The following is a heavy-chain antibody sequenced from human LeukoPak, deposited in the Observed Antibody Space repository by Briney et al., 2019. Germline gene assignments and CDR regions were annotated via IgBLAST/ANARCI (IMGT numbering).Heavy chain of an antibody. D-gene: IGHD1-26*01. J-gene: IGHJ5*02. CDR2: INPNGGFT. Sequence: ASVKVSCKTSGYTFSTHWMRWVRQAPGQGLEWMGIINPNGGFTSYAQKFQGRVTVTRDMSTSTVYMELSDLKSEDTAVYYCARDQSGEWDLLSGWWFDPWGQGTLVTASS. V-gene: IGHV1-46*01. CDR3: ARDQSGEWDLLSGWWFDP. CDR1: GYTFSTHW.